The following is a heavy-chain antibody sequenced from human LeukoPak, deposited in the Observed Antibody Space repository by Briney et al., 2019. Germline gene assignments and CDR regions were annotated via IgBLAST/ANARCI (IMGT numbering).Heavy chain of an antibody. CDR2: ISSNGGST. D-gene: IGHD1-26*01. CDR3: ARDKVVGATHFDY. J-gene: IGHJ4*02. CDR1: GFIFSSYA. Sequence: GSLRLSCAASGFIFSSYAMHWVRQAPGKGLEYVSAISSNGGSTYYANSVKGRFTISRDNAKNSLSLQMNSLRAEDTAVYYCARDKVVGATHFDYWGQGTLVTVSS. V-gene: IGHV3-64*01.